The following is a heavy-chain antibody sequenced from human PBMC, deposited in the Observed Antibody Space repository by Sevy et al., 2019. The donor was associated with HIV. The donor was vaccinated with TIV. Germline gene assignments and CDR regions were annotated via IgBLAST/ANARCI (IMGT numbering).Heavy chain of an antibody. J-gene: IGHJ6*02. CDR1: GFTFSSYG. V-gene: IGHV3-30*18. D-gene: IGHD5-18*01. Sequence: GGSLRLSCAASGFTFSSYGMHWVRQAPGKGLEWVAVISYDGSNKYYADSVKGRFTISRDNSKNTLYLQMNSLRAEDTAVYYCAKTRGYSKSDFYYYVMDVWGQGTTVTVSS. CDR3: AKTRGYSKSDFYYYVMDV. CDR2: ISYDGSNK.